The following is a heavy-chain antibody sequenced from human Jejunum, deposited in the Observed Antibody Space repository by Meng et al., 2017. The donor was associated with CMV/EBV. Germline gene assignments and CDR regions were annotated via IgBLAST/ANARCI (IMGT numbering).Heavy chain of an antibody. CDR1: GFTFSNYG. CDR3: AKDVGY. Sequence: QVHLVESGGGVVQPGGSLRLSCAASGFTFSNYGIHWVRQAPGKGLEWVAFIEHDGSNKYYADSVKGRFTISRDNSKNTLYLQMNSLRVEDTAVYYCAKDVGYWGQGTLVTVSS. D-gene: IGHD1-26*01. V-gene: IGHV3-30*02. CDR2: IEHDGSNK. J-gene: IGHJ4*02.